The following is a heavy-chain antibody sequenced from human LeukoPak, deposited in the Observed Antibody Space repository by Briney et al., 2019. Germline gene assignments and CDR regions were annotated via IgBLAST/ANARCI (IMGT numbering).Heavy chain of an antibody. CDR3: AKDWRYFGDDFDL. J-gene: IGHJ2*01. CDR2: ISGDGGTT. CDR1: GFSFDDYA. V-gene: IGHV3-43*02. Sequence: GSLRLSCAASGFSFDDYAMQWVRQAPGKGLEWVSLISGDGGTTYYTDSMKGRFTISRDNSKNSLYLQMNSLRTEDTALYYCAKDWRYFGDDFDLWGRGTLVTVSS. D-gene: IGHD4-17*01.